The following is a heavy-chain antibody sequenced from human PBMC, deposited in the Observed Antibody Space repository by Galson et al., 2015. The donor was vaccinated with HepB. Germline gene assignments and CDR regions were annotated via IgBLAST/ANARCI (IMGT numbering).Heavy chain of an antibody. CDR3: ARVEVGSWYRFRTRHFDY. J-gene: IGHJ4*02. CDR2: IYYSGST. Sequence: ETLSLTCTVSGGSVSSGSYYWSWIRQPPGKGLEWIGYIYYSGSTNYNPSLKSRVTISVDTSKNQFSLKLSSVTAADTAVYYCARVEVGSWYRFRTRHFDYWGQGTLVTVSS. V-gene: IGHV4-61*01. CDR1: GGSVSSGSYY. D-gene: IGHD6-13*01.